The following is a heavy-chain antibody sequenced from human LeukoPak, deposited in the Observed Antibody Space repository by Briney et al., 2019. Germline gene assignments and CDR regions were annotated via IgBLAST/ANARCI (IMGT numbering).Heavy chain of an antibody. J-gene: IGHJ2*01. CDR3: ARDPEPDYGGNSEYFDL. CDR1: GFTFSSYS. Sequence: GGSLRLSCAASGFTFSSYSMNWVRQAPGKGLEWVSSISSSSSYIYYADSVKGRFTISRDNAKNSLYLQMNSLRAEDTAVYYCARDPEPDYGGNSEYFDLWGRGTLVTVSS. V-gene: IGHV3-21*01. D-gene: IGHD4-23*01. CDR2: ISSSSSYI.